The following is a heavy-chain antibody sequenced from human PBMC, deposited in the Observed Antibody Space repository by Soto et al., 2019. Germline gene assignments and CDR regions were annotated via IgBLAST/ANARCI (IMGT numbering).Heavy chain of an antibody. CDR3: AKTSDPLVVPAAVIYYYYMDV. D-gene: IGHD2-2*01. J-gene: IGHJ6*03. CDR2: ISGSGGST. V-gene: IGHV3-23*01. CDR1: GFTFSSYA. Sequence: GGSLRLSCAASGFTFSSYAMSWVRQAPGKGLEWVSAISGSGGSTYYADSVKGRFTNSRDNSKNTLYLQMNSLRAEDTAVYYCAKTSDPLVVPAAVIYYYYMDVWGKGTTVTVSS.